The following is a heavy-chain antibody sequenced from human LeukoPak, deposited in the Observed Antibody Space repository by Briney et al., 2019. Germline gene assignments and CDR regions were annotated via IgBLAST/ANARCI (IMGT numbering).Heavy chain of an antibody. D-gene: IGHD3-9*01. CDR1: GFTFRSYE. Sequence: GGSLRLSCAASGFTFRSYEMNWVRQAPGKGLEWVSYISSSGTTIYYADSVKGRFTISRDNAKNSLYLQMNSLRAEDTAVYYCARDDHYYDILTGYQIYYFDYWGQGTLVTVSS. J-gene: IGHJ4*02. CDR2: ISSSGTTI. V-gene: IGHV3-48*03. CDR3: ARDDHYYDILTGYQIYYFDY.